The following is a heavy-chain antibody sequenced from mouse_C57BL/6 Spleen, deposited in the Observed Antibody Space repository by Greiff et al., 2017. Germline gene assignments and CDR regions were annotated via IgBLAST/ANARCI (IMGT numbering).Heavy chain of an antibody. CDR2: IYPGDGDT. D-gene: IGHD4-1*01. Sequence: QVQLQQSGPELVKPGASVKISCKASGYAFSSSWMNWVKQRPGKGLEWIGRIYPGDGDTNYNGKFKGKATLTADKSSSTAYMQRSSLTSEDSAVYFCARLIGTPYFDYWGQGTTLTVSS. J-gene: IGHJ2*01. CDR3: ARLIGTPYFDY. CDR1: GYAFSSSW. V-gene: IGHV1-82*01.